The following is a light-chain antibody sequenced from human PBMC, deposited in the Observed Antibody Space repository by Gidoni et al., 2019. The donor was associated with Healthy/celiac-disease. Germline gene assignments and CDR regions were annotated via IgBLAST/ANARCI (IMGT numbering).Light chain of an antibody. CDR1: QSVSSSY. CDR3: QQDGSSPRT. CDR2: GAS. V-gene: IGKV3-20*01. J-gene: IGKJ1*01. Sequence: EIVLTQSPGTLSLSPGESATLSCRASQSVSSSYLAWYQQKPGQAPRLLIYGASSRATGIPDRFSGSGSGTDFTLTISRREPEEFAVYYCQQDGSSPRTFGQGTKVEIK.